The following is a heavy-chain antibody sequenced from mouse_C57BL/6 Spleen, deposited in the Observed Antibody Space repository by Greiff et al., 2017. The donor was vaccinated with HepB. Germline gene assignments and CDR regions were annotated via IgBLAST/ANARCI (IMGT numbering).Heavy chain of an antibody. D-gene: IGHD2-1*01. V-gene: IGHV1-75*01. CDR1: GYTFTDYY. CDR2: IFPGSGST. CDR3: ATYGNPYYYAMDY. Sequence: VQLVESGPELVKPGASVKISCKASGYTFTDYYINWVKQRPGQGLEWIGWIFPGSGSTYYNEKFKGKATLTVDKSSSTAYMLLSSLTSEDSAVYFCATYGNPYYYAMDYWGQGTSVTSPQ. J-gene: IGHJ4*01.